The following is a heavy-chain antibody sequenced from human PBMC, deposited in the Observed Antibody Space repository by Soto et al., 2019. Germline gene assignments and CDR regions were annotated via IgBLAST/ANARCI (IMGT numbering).Heavy chain of an antibody. CDR2: IIPIFGTA. Sequence: GASVKVSCKASGGTFSSYAISWVRQAPGQGLEWMGGIIPIFGTANYAQKFQGRVTITADESTSTAYMELSSLRSEDTAVYYCARDQSYYDILTGYPRSYYYYGMDVWGQGTTVTVSS. V-gene: IGHV1-69*13. CDR3: ARDQSYYDILTGYPRSYYYYGMDV. D-gene: IGHD3-9*01. CDR1: GGTFSSYA. J-gene: IGHJ6*02.